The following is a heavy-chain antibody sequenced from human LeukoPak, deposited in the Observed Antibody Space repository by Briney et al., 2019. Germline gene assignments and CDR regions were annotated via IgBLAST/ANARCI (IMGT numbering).Heavy chain of an antibody. V-gene: IGHV3-48*04. Sequence: PGGSLRLSCAASGFTFSSYGMSWVRQAPGKGLEWVSYISSSGSTIYYADSVKGRFTISRDNAKNSLYLQMNSLRAEDTAVYYCASLIKPSIVVVTANNDWFDPWGQGTLVTVSS. D-gene: IGHD2-21*02. CDR1: GFTFSSYG. CDR3: ASLIKPSIVVVTANNDWFDP. J-gene: IGHJ5*02. CDR2: ISSSGSTI.